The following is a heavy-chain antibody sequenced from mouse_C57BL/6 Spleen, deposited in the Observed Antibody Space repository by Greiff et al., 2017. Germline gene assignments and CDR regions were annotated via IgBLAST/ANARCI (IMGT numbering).Heavy chain of an antibody. Sequence: VQLQQSGPELVKPGASVKISCKASGYAFSSSWMNWVKQRPGKGLEWIGRIYPGDGATNYNGKFKGKATLTADKSSSTAYMQLSSLTSEDSAVYFCARDDYYAMDYWGQGTSVTVSS. CDR3: ARDDYYAMDY. V-gene: IGHV1-82*01. CDR2: IYPGDGAT. J-gene: IGHJ4*01. CDR1: GYAFSSSW.